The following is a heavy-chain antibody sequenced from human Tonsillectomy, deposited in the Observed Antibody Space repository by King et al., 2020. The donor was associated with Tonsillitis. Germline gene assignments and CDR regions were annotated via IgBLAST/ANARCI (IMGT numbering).Heavy chain of an antibody. CDR1: GGSFRNCA. Sequence: QLVQSGAEVRKPGSSVKVSCKTSGGSFRNCAINWVRQAPGQGLEWMAAIIPVFGTTNYAQKFQGRVTITADESTGTVYMELSSPRSEDTAIYYCARDLGYCDDGGCKSPGMDVWGQGTTVTVPS. J-gene: IGHJ6*02. D-gene: IGHD2-15*01. CDR2: IIPVFGTT. CDR3: ARDLGYCDDGGCKSPGMDV. V-gene: IGHV1-69*01.